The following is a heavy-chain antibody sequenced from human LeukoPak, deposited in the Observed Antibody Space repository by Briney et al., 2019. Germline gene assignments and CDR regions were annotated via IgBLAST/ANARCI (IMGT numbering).Heavy chain of an antibody. J-gene: IGHJ5*02. CDR2: IYYSGST. V-gene: IGHV4-30-4*01. Sequence: SETLSLTCTVSGGSISSGDYYWSWIRQPPGKGLEGIGYIYYSGSTYYNPSLKSRVTISVDTSKNQFSLKLSSVTTADTAVYYCARDIVVVPAASPIHWFDPWGQGTLVTVSS. CDR3: ARDIVVVPAASPIHWFDP. D-gene: IGHD2-2*01. CDR1: GGSISSGDYY.